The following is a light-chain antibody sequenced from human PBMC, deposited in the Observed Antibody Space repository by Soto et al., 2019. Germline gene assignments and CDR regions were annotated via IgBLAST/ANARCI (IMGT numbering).Light chain of an antibody. CDR1: SSNIGNNY. V-gene: IGLV1-51*01. CDR3: GTLDSSLSAYV. CDR2: DNN. Sequence: QSVLTQPPSVSAAPGQKVTISCSGSSSNIGNNYVSWYQQLPGTAPKLLIYDNNKRPSGIPDRFSGSKSGTSATLGITGLQTGDEADYYCGTLDSSLSAYVFGTGTKVTVL. J-gene: IGLJ1*01.